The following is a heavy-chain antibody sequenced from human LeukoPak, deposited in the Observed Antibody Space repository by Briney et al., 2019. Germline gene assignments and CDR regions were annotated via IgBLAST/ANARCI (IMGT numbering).Heavy chain of an antibody. CDR1: GYTFTSYG. CDR2: ISVYNGNT. Sequence: GASVKVSCKASGYTFTSYGIGWVRQAPGQGLEWMGWISVYNGNTKYAQKLQDRVTMTTDTSTSTAYMELRSLRSDDTAVYYCASGVQYSGSLAFDYWGQGTLVTVSS. D-gene: IGHD1-26*01. V-gene: IGHV1-18*01. CDR3: ASGVQYSGSLAFDY. J-gene: IGHJ4*02.